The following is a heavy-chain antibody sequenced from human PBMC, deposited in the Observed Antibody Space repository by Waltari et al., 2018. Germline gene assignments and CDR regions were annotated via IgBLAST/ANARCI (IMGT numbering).Heavy chain of an antibody. D-gene: IGHD5-18*01. CDR2: ITGSGLTT. CDR1: MFPFSNYA. V-gene: IGHV3-23*01. J-gene: IGHJ4*02. Sequence: EVHLFESGGGLVQPGGSLRLPCTTSMFPFSNYALRWVRQAPGKGLEWVSAITGSGLTTYYADSVKGRFTVSRDNSRNTVFLQMNTLRGDDTAVYYCAKEWEDTAMVAYYFDSWGQGTLVTVSS. CDR3: AKEWEDTAMVAYYFDS.